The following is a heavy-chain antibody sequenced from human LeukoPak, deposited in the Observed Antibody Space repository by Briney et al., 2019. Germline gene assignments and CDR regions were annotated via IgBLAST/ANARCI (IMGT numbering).Heavy chain of an antibody. CDR2: IYPGGGST. Sequence: ASVKVSCKVSGYTLTELSIHWVRQAPGQGLEWMGIIYPGGGSTSYAQKFQGRVTMTRDMSTSTVYMELSSLRSEDTAVYYCARDNDFDYWGQGTLVTVSS. V-gene: IGHV1-46*01. CDR1: GYTLTELS. CDR3: ARDNDFDY. J-gene: IGHJ4*02. D-gene: IGHD2-8*01.